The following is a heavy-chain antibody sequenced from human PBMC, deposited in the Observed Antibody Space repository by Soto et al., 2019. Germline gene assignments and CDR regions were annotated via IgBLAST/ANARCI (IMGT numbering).Heavy chain of an antibody. Sequence: GGSLRLSCAASGFTFSSYGMHWVRQAPGKGLEWVAVISYDGSNKYYADSVKGRFTISRDNSKNTLYLQMNSLRAEDTAVYYCAKDFDGGLRYFDWLFRNYFDYWGQGALVTVSS. CDR3: AKDFDGGLRYFDWLFRNYFDY. V-gene: IGHV3-30*18. CDR2: ISYDGSNK. CDR1: GFTFSSYG. D-gene: IGHD3-9*01. J-gene: IGHJ4*02.